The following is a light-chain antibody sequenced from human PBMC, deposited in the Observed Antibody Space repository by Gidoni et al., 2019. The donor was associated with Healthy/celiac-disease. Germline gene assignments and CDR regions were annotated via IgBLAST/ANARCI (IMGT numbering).Light chain of an antibody. CDR3: SSYTSSSHLGV. J-gene: IGLJ2*01. V-gene: IGLV2-14*03. CDR1: SSDVGGYNY. CDR2: DVS. Sequence: QSALTQPASVSGSPAQSITISCPGTSSDVGGYNYVSWYQQHPGKAPKLMIYDVSNWPSGVANRFSGSKSSNTASLTISGLQAEDEADYYCSSYTSSSHLGVFGGGTKLTVL.